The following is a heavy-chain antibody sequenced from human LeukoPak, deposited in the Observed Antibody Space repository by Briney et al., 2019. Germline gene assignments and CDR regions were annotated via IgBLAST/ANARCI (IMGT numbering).Heavy chain of an antibody. CDR2: ISGYNGDT. V-gene: IGHV1-18*01. J-gene: IGHJ3*02. D-gene: IGHD5-12*01. CDR1: GFTFTSFG. Sequence: ASVKVSCKASGFTFTSFGFSWVRQAPGQGLEWVGWISGYNGDTSHDQKFQGRVTISTDTSTNTAYMELGSLTSDDTAVYYCARRSGYDRRAGTLDIWGQGTMVTVSS. CDR3: ARRSGYDRRAGTLDI.